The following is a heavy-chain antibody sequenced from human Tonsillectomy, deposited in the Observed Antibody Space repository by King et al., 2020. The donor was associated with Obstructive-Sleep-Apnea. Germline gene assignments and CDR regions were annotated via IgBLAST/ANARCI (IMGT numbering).Heavy chain of an antibody. Sequence: DGQLVQSGGGLVKPGGSLRLSCAASGFTFSSYSMNWVRQAPGKGLEWVSSISSSSSYIYYADSVKGRFTISRDNAKNSLYLQMNSLRAEDTAVYYCARDNHGPGIAVAVDYWGQGTLVTVSS. D-gene: IGHD6-19*01. CDR1: GFTFSSYS. CDR3: ARDNHGPGIAVAVDY. V-gene: IGHV3-21*01. CDR2: ISSSSSYI. J-gene: IGHJ4*02.